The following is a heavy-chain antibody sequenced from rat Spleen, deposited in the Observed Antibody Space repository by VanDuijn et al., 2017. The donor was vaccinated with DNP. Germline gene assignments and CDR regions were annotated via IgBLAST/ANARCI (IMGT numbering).Heavy chain of an antibody. CDR2: ISSAGDNT. J-gene: IGHJ2*01. CDR1: GFIFSNYW. Sequence: EVQLVESGGGPVQPGRSLKLSCVASGFIFSNYWMTWIRQAPGKGLEWVASISSAGDNTYYSDSVKGRFSLSRDNAKSTLYLQMDSLRSEDTATYYCTSRPPPTRGPFDYWGQGIMVTVSS. CDR3: TSRPPPTRGPFDY. V-gene: IGHV5-31*01. D-gene: IGHD1-4*01.